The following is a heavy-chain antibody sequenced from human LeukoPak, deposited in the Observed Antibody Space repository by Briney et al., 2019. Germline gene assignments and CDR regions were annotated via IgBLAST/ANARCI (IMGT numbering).Heavy chain of an antibody. CDR2: ISGSGGDT. V-gene: IGHV3-23*01. CDR3: AKARGATYGTYYFDY. J-gene: IGHJ4*02. Sequence: SGGSLRLSRAASGFTFSSYAMNWVRQAPGKGLEWVSISGSGGDTYYADSVKGRFTISRDNSKNTLYLQMNSLRAEDTAVYYCAKARGATYGTYYFDYWGQGTLVTVSS. D-gene: IGHD4/OR15-4a*01. CDR1: GFTFSSYA.